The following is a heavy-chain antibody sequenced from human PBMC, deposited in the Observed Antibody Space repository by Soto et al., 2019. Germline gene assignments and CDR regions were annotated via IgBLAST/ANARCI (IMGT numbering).Heavy chain of an antibody. Sequence: EVQLVESGGGLVQPGGSLRLSCAASGFTFGGYWMHWVRQAPGKGLEWVSRSNRDGSDTNYADSVKGRFTVSSDNAKNTLFLQMNGLRAEDTAVYFCAREYYGRFAGYYMDLWGQGTLVTVSS. CDR2: SNRDGSDT. CDR3: AREYYGRFAGYYMDL. J-gene: IGHJ5*02. CDR1: GFTFGGYW. D-gene: IGHD3-22*01. V-gene: IGHV3-74*01.